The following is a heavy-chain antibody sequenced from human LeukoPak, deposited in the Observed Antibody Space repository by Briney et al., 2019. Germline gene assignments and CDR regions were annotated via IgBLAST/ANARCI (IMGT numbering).Heavy chain of an antibody. CDR3: AKDIMGAVVPTGPEDYGMDV. CDR1: GFILSNYR. D-gene: IGHD4-23*01. J-gene: IGHJ6*02. V-gene: IGHV3-21*04. Sequence: GGSLRLSCAASGFILSNYRMNWVRQAPGKGLEWVSYISSSGNSREYADSVKGRFTISRDNSKNSLYLQMNSLRAEDTALYYCAKDIMGAVVPTGPEDYGMDVWGQGTTVTVSS. CDR2: ISSSGNSR.